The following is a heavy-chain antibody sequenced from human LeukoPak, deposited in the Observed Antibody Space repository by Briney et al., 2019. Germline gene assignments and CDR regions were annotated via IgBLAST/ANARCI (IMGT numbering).Heavy chain of an antibody. Sequence: GGSLRLSWAASGFSVSNNYMSWVRQAPGQGLEWVSVIYSGGSTFYADSVKGRFTISRDNSKNTLYLQMNSLRAEDTAVYYCASDSYSPEYFQHWGQGTLVTVSS. V-gene: IGHV3-66*01. CDR1: GFSVSNNY. D-gene: IGHD2-15*01. J-gene: IGHJ1*01. CDR2: IYSGGST. CDR3: ASDSYSPEYFQH.